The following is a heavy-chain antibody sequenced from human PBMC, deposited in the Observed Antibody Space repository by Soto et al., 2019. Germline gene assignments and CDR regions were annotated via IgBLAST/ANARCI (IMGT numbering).Heavy chain of an antibody. J-gene: IGHJ4*02. CDR1: GGSINTFY. D-gene: IGHD5-12*01. V-gene: IGHV4-4*07. Sequence: QVRLQESGPGLLKPSETLSLTCTVSGGSINTFYWSWVRQPAGKGLEWIGRIFSSGSTSFNPSLESRVAMSVDPSKNHFSLNLRSVTAADMAVYYCAREGSYSAYNFAHGIQLWSFDFWGQGALVTVSS. CDR3: AREGSYSAYNFAHGIQLWSFDF. CDR2: IFSSGST.